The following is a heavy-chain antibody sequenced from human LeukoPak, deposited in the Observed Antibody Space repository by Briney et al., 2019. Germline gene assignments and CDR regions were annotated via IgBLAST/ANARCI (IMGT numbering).Heavy chain of an antibody. D-gene: IGHD2-2*01. V-gene: IGHV3-30-3*01. CDR2: ISYDGSNK. CDR3: ARDAADCSSTSCSYYYFDY. Sequence: GGSLRLSCAASGFTFTSYALHWVGQAPGKGLEWVAVISYDGSNKYYADSVKGRFTISRDNSKNTVSLQMNSLRAEDTAVYYCARDAADCSSTSCSYYYFDYWGQGTLVTVSS. CDR1: GFTFTSYA. J-gene: IGHJ4*02.